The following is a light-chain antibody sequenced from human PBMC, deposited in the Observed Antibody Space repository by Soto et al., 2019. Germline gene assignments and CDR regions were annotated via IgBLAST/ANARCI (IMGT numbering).Light chain of an antibody. Sequence: QSVLTQPASVSGSPGQSITISCTGTTSDVGGYNYASWYQQHPGKAPKLRIYEVSNRPSGVSNRFSGSKSGNTASLTISGLQAEDEADYYCSSYTSSSTIYVFGTGTKLTVL. CDR1: TSDVGGYNY. J-gene: IGLJ1*01. CDR3: SSYTSSSTIYV. CDR2: EVS. V-gene: IGLV2-14*01.